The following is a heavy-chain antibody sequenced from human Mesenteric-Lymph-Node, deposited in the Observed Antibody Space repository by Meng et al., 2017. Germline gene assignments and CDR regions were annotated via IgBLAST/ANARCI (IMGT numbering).Heavy chain of an antibody. Sequence: SETLSLTCAVSGYSISSGYYWGWIRQPPGKGLEWIGSIYHSGSTYYNPSLKSRVTISVDTSKNQFSLKLSSVTAADTAVYYCARDLSIRDYAHAFDIWGQGTMVTGSS. CDR2: IYHSGST. D-gene: IGHD4-17*01. J-gene: IGHJ3*02. CDR3: ARDLSIRDYAHAFDI. V-gene: IGHV4-38-2*02. CDR1: GYSISSGYY.